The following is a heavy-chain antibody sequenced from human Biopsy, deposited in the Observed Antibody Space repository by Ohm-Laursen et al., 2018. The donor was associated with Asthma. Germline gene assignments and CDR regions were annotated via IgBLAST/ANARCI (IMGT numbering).Heavy chain of an antibody. CDR2: ISYSGST. CDR3: ARVPTTLRYFDL. Sequence: TLSLTCIVSGDAMSTSGSYWGWIRQPPGKGLAWAGYISYSGSTDYNPSLKTRLTITMDTSKNQFSLKLSSVTAADTAVYYCARVPTTLRYFDLWGRGTLVTVSS. CDR1: GDAMSTSGSY. J-gene: IGHJ2*01. D-gene: IGHD2-15*01. V-gene: IGHV4-61*08.